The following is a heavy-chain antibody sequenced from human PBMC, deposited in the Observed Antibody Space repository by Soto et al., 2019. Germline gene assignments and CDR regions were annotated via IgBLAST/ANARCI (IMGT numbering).Heavy chain of an antibody. CDR1: GGSFSGYY. D-gene: IGHD6-6*01. Sequence: SETLSLTCAVYGGSFSGYYWSWIRQPPGKGLEWIGEINHSGSTNYNPSLKSRVTISVDTSKNQFSLKLSSVTAADTAVYYCARGGVAARPLYYYYYMDVWGKGTTVTVSS. V-gene: IGHV4-34*01. J-gene: IGHJ6*03. CDR2: INHSGST. CDR3: ARGGVAARPLYYYYYMDV.